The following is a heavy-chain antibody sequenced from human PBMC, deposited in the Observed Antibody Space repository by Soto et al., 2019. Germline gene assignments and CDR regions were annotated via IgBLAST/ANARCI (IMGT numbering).Heavy chain of an antibody. V-gene: IGHV3-30*18. J-gene: IGHJ6*02. CDR2: ISYDGSNK. D-gene: IGHD6-19*01. CDR1: GFTFSSYG. CDR3: AKEAVAGSLSYYYGMDV. Sequence: GGSLRLSCAASGFTFSSYGMHWVRQAPGKGLEWVAVISYDGSNKYYADSVKGRFTISRDNSKNTLYLQMNSLRAEDTAVYYCAKEAVAGSLSYYYGMDVWGQGTTVTVSS.